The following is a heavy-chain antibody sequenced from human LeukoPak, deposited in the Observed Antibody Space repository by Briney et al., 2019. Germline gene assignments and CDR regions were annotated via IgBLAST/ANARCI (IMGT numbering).Heavy chain of an antibody. V-gene: IGHV3-23*01. CDR3: ATKGTGNYYYYYGMDV. CDR1: GFTFSSYA. D-gene: IGHD7-27*01. CDR2: ISGSGGST. Sequence: GGSLRLSCAASGFTFSSYAMSWVHQAPGKGLEWVSAISGSGGSTYYADSVKGRFTISRDNSKNTLYLQMNNLRAEDTAVYYCATKGTGNYYYYYGMDVWGQGTTVTVSS. J-gene: IGHJ6*02.